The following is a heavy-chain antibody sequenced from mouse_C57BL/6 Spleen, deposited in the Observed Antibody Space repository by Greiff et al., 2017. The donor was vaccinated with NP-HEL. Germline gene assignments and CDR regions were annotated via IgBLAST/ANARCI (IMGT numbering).Heavy chain of an antibody. Sequence: VQLQRSGAELARPGASVKLSCKASGYTFTSYGISWVKQRTGQGLEWIGEIYPRSGNTYYNEKFKGKATLTADKSSSTAYMELRSLTSEDSAVYFCARGYYGSSLYWYFDVWGTGTTVTVSS. J-gene: IGHJ1*03. CDR2: IYPRSGNT. CDR3: ARGYYGSSLYWYFDV. CDR1: GYTFTSYG. D-gene: IGHD1-1*01. V-gene: IGHV1-81*01.